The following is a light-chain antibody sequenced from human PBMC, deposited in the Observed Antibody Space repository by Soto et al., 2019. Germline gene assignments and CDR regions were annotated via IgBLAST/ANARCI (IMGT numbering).Light chain of an antibody. J-gene: IGLJ1*01. CDR3: SSYTSSSIDYV. CDR2: EVS. Sequence: QSALTQPASVSGSPGQSITISCTGTSCDVGGYNYVSWYQQHPGKAPRLMIYEVSNRPSGVSNRFSGSKSGNTASLTISGLPAEDEADYYCSSYTSSSIDYVFGPGTKLTVL. V-gene: IGLV2-14*01. CDR1: SCDVGGYNY.